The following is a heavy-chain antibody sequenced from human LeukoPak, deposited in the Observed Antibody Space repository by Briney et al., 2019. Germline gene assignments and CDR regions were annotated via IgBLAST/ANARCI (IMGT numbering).Heavy chain of an antibody. V-gene: IGHV3-23*01. J-gene: IGHJ4*02. CDR2: ISGSGGST. Sequence: GGSLSLSCAASGFTFSSCAMSWVRPAPGKGLEWVSAISGSGGSTYYEDSVKGRFTISRDNSKNTLYLQMNSLRAEDTAVYYCAKSQLDSSSWYEFDYWGQGTLVTVSS. CDR1: GFTFSSCA. CDR3: AKSQLDSSSWYEFDY. D-gene: IGHD6-13*01.